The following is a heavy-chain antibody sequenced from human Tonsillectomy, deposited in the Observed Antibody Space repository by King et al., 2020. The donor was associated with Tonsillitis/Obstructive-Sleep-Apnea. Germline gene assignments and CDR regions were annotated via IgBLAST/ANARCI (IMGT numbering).Heavy chain of an antibody. V-gene: IGHV5-51*01. CDR2: IYPGDSDT. D-gene: IGHD3-3*01. CDR3: ARQKEGITIFGVVRSSFDY. CDR1: GYSFTSYW. J-gene: IGHJ4*02. Sequence: VQLVESGAEVKKPGESLKISCKGSGYSFTSYWIGWVRQMPGKGLEWMGIIYPGDSDTRYSPSFQGQVTISADKSISTAYLQWSSLKASDTAMYYCARQKEGITIFGVVRSSFDYWGQGTLVTVSS.